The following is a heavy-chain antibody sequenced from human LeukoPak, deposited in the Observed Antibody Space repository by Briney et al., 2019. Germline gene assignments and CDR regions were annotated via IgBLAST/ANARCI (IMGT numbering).Heavy chain of an antibody. D-gene: IGHD4-23*01. J-gene: IGHJ4*02. CDR3: ATNYGGDSNY. CDR1: GFTYSSYW. Sequence: GGSLRLSCAASGFTYSSYWMSWVRQAPGKGLEWVATIKEDGSEKYYVDSVKGRFTISRDNAKNSLYLQMNSLRAEDTAVYYCATNYGGDSNYWGQGTLVTVSS. CDR2: IKEDGSEK. V-gene: IGHV3-7*01.